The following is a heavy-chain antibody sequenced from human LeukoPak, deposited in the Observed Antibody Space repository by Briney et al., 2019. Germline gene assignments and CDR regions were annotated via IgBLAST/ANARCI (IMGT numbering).Heavy chain of an antibody. V-gene: IGHV1-2*04. CDR1: GYTFTGYY. Sequence: ASVKVSCKASGYTFTGYYMHWVRQAPGQGLEWMGWINPNSGGTNYAQKFQGWVTMTRDTSISTAYMELSRLRSDDTAVYYCARDPHQKGYYYYYMDVWGKGTTVTVSS. CDR3: ARDPHQKGYYYYYMDV. CDR2: INPNSGGT. J-gene: IGHJ6*03.